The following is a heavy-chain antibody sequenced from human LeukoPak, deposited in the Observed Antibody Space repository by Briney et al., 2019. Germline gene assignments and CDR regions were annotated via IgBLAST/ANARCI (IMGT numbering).Heavy chain of an antibody. Sequence: ASVKVSCKASGYTFTGYYMHWVRQAPGQGLEWMGRINPNSGGTNYAQKFQGRATMTRDTSIGTAYMELSRLRSDDTAVYYCARVKAVAGTRGAFDIWGQGTMVTVSS. CDR3: ARVKAVAGTRGAFDI. D-gene: IGHD6-19*01. V-gene: IGHV1-2*06. CDR1: GYTFTGYY. CDR2: INPNSGGT. J-gene: IGHJ3*02.